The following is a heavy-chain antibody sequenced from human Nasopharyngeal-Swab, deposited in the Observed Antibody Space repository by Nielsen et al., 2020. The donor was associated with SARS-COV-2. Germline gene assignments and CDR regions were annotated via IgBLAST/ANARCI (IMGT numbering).Heavy chain of an antibody. J-gene: IGHJ4*02. CDR3: AKQSANWGSYFDY. V-gene: IGHV3-23*01. Sequence: GESLKTPCAASEFTFSSYAMSWVRQAPGKGLEWVSAISAASVNTQYANSVKGRFTISRDNSKNTLYLQMNTLRAEDTAIYYCAKQSANWGSYFDYWGQGTLVTVSS. CDR1: EFTFSSYA. D-gene: IGHD7-27*01. CDR2: ISAASVNT.